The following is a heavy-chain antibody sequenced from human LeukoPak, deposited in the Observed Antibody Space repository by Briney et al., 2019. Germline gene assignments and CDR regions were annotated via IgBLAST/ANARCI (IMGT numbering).Heavy chain of an antibody. CDR1: GGSISSYY. CDR3: VRVGAVSANGGYFDH. Sequence: PSETLSLTCTVSGGSISSYYWSWIRRPAGRGLEWIGRIYASGSTAYSPSLKSRVTMSLDTSKNQFSLELNSVTAADTAVYYCVRVGAVSANGGYFDHWGQGTLVPVSS. V-gene: IGHV4-4*07. J-gene: IGHJ4*02. CDR2: IYASGST. D-gene: IGHD6-19*01.